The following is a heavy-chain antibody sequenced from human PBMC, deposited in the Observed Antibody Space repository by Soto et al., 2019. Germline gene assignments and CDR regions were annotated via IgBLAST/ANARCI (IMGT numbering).Heavy chain of an antibody. CDR2: INHSGST. V-gene: IGHV4-34*01. CDR1: GGSFSGYY. CDR3: ASTARGVDSSSINNWFDP. Sequence: SETLSLTCAVYGGSFSGYYWSWIRQPPGKGLEWIGEINHSGSTNYNLSLKSRVTISVDTSKIHFSLKLSSVTAADTAVYYCASTARGVDSSSINNWFDPWGQGTLVTVSS. D-gene: IGHD6-6*01. J-gene: IGHJ5*02.